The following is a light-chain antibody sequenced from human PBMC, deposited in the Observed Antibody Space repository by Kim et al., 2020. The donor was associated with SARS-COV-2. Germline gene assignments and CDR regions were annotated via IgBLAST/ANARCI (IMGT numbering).Light chain of an antibody. CDR1: NIGSKS. V-gene: IGLV3-21*04. CDR2: YDS. CDR3: QVWDSSSDHWV. Sequence: PGKTARIPCGGNNIGSKSVHWYQQKPGQAPVLVIYYDSDRPSGIPERFSGSNSGNTATLTISRVEAGDEADYYCQVWDSSSDHWVFGGGTKLTVL. J-gene: IGLJ3*02.